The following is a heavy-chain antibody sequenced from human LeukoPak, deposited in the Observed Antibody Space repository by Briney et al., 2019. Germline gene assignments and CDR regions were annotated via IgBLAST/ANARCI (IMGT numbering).Heavy chain of an antibody. CDR2: TYYRSKWYN. CDR1: GDSLSSNSAT. Sequence: SQTLSLTCAISGDSLSSNSATWNWVRQSPSRGLEWLGRTYYRSKWYNDYAVSVKGRVTINPDASKKQFSLQLNSVPPEDTAMYYCARGNGYPFDYWGQGTLVTVSS. J-gene: IGHJ4*02. D-gene: IGHD3-16*01. V-gene: IGHV6-1*01. CDR3: ARGNGYPFDY.